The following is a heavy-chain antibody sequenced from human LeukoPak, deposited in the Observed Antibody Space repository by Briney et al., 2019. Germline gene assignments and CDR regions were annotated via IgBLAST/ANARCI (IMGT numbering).Heavy chain of an antibody. Sequence: TASETLSLTCAVYGGSFSGYHWSWIRQPPGKGLEWIGEINHSGSTNYNPSLKSRVTISVDTSKNQFSLKLSSVTAADTAVYYCARGRKARYYYMDVWGKGTTVTVSS. CDR3: ARGRKARYYYMDV. J-gene: IGHJ6*03. V-gene: IGHV4-34*01. CDR2: INHSGST. CDR1: GGSFSGYH.